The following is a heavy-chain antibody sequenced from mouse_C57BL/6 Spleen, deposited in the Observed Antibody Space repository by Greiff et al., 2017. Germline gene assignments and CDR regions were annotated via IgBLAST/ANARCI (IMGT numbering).Heavy chain of an antibody. V-gene: IGHV6-6*01. CDR3: TRPDSNHWYFDV. CDR2: ISNKANNHAS. CDR1: GFTFSDAW. D-gene: IGHD2-5*01. Sequence: EVTLEESGGGLVQPGGSMKLSCAASGFTFSDAWMDWVRQSPEQGLEWVADISNKANNHASYYAVSVKGRFTSSRDDSKSSVYLQMNSLRAEYTGIYYWTRPDSNHWYFDVWGTGTTVTVSS. J-gene: IGHJ1*03.